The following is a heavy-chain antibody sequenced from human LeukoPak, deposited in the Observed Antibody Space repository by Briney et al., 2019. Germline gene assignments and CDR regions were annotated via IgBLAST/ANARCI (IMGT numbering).Heavy chain of an antibody. V-gene: IGHV4-4*07. CDR3: ARVGRVGPSDYGMDV. D-gene: IGHD3-10*01. Sequence: SETLSLTCTVSGGSIRSYYWSWIRQPAGKGLEWIGRIYSSGSTNYNPSLKSRVTMSVDTSKNQFSLKLSSVTAADTAVYYCARVGRVGPSDYGMDVWGQGTAVTVSS. CDR1: GGSIRSYY. CDR2: IYSSGST. J-gene: IGHJ6*02.